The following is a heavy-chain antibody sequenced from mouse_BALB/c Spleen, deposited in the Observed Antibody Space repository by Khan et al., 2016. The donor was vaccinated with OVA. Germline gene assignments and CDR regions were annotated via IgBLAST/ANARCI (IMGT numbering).Heavy chain of an antibody. V-gene: IGHV5-15*02. CDR3: ARGGGTAPFAY. J-gene: IGHJ3*01. CDR1: GFTFSDYG. CDR2: ISDLAYTI. D-gene: IGHD1-2*01. Sequence: EVELVESGGGLVQPGGSRKLSCAASGFTFSDYGMAWVRQAPGKGPEWVAFISDLAYTIYYADTVTGRFTISRENAKNTLYLEMSSLRSEDTAIYYRARGGGTAPFAYWGLGTLVTVSA.